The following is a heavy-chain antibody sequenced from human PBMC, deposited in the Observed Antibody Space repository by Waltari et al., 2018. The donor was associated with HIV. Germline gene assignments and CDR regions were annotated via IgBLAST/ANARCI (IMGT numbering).Heavy chain of an antibody. D-gene: IGHD3-16*01. CDR3: ARDKGGGY. CDR2: ISSSSSYI. J-gene: IGHJ4*02. V-gene: IGHV3-21*01. Sequence: EVQLVESGGGLVKPGGSLRLSCAASGSTFISYSMNWVRQAPGKGLGWVSSISSSSSYIYYAASVKGRFTISRDNAKNSLYLQMNSLRAEDTAVYYCARDKGGGYWGQGTLVTVSS. CDR1: GSTFISYS.